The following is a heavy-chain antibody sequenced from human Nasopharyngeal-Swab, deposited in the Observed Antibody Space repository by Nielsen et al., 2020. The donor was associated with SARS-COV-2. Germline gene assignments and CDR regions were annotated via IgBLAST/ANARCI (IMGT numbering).Heavy chain of an antibody. D-gene: IGHD2-15*01. CDR3: ARTWRSSGGSWISLDV. CDR2: IYHSGST. V-gene: IGHV4-4*02. Sequence: SETLALTCAGSGCSISSSNWWRWVRPPPGRVLEWIGEIYHSGSTNYNPSLKSRVTISVDKSKNQFSLKLSSVTAADTAVYYCARTWRSSGGSWISLDVWGQGTTVTVSS. CDR1: GCSISSSNW. J-gene: IGHJ6*01.